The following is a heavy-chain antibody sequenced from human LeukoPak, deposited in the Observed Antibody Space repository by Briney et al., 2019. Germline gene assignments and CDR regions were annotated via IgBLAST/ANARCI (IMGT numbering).Heavy chain of an antibody. Sequence: ASVKVSCQASGYTFTGYYMHWVRQAPGQGLEWMGWINPNSGGTNYAQKFQGRVTMTRDTSISTAYMELSRLRSDDTAVYYCARGLAVLKQDIAVAGTWGQGTLVTVSS. CDR2: INPNSGGT. V-gene: IGHV1-2*02. CDR1: GYTFTGYY. J-gene: IGHJ4*02. D-gene: IGHD6-19*01. CDR3: ARGLAVLKQDIAVAGT.